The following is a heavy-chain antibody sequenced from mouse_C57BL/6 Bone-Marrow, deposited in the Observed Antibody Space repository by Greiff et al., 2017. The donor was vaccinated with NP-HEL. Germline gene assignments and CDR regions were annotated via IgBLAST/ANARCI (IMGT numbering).Heavy chain of an antibody. D-gene: IGHD1-1*01. Sequence: QIGAELVMPGASVKLSCKASGYTFTSYWMHWVKQRPGQGLEWIGEIDPSDSYTNYNQKFKGKSTLTVDKSSSTAYMQLSSLTSEDSAVYYCARDLGSSPAMDYWGQGTSVTVSS. J-gene: IGHJ4*01. CDR1: GYTFTSYW. CDR3: ARDLGSSPAMDY. V-gene: IGHV1-69*01. CDR2: IDPSDSYT.